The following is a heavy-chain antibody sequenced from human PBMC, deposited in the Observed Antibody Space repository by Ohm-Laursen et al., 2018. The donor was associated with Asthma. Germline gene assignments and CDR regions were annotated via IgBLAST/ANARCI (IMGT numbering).Heavy chain of an antibody. V-gene: IGHV3-74*01. Sequence: GSLRLSCTASGFTFSTYWMHWVRQAPGKGLVWVSRVYGDGSNTIYADSVKGRFTISRDNAKNTLYLQMNSLRAEDTAVYYCARVLEVSSGWYYYYGMDVWGQGTTVTVSS. D-gene: IGHD6-19*01. J-gene: IGHJ6*02. CDR3: ARVLEVSSGWYYYYGMDV. CDR2: VYGDGSNT. CDR1: GFTFSTYW.